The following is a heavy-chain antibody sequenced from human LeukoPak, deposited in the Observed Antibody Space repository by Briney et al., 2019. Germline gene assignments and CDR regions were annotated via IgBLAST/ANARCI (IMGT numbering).Heavy chain of an antibody. V-gene: IGHV1-69*04. J-gene: IGHJ5*02. Sequence: SVKVSCKASGGTFSSYAISWVRQAPGQGLEWMGRIIPILGIANYAQKFQGRVTITADKSTSTAYMELSSLRSEDTAVYYCATALLLRFPEADPWGQGTLVTVSS. CDR3: ATALLLRFPEADP. D-gene: IGHD3-3*01. CDR1: GGTFSSYA. CDR2: IIPILGIA.